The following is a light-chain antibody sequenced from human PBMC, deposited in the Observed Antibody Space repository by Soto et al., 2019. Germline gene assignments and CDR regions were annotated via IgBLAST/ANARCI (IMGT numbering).Light chain of an antibody. CDR1: QSISKY. J-gene: IGKJ1*01. CDR2: GAS. V-gene: IGKV1-39*01. CDR3: QQSYSTWT. Sequence: DIQMTQSPSSLSASVGDRVTITCRTSQSISKYLNWYQQKPGKAPKILIYGASSLQSGVPSRFSDSGSGTDFTLTISSLQPGDFATYYCQQSYSTWTFGQGTKVEMK.